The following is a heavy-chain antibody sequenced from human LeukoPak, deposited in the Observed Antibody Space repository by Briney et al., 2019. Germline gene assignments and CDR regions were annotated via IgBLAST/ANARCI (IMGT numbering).Heavy chain of an antibody. CDR1: GYTFTSYG. Sequence: ASVTVSCKASGYTFTSYGISWVRQAPGQGLEWMGWISAYNGNTNYAQKLQGRVTMTTDTSTSTAYMELRSLRSDDTAVYYCARVGQQPVSGTPGDYWGQGTLVTVSS. CDR2: ISAYNGNT. D-gene: IGHD6-13*01. CDR3: ARVGQQPVSGTPGDY. J-gene: IGHJ4*02. V-gene: IGHV1-18*01.